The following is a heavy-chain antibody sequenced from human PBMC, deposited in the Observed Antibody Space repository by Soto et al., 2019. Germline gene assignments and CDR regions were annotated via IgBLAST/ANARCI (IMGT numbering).Heavy chain of an antibody. CDR2: IYYSGST. CDR3: ARQSCNTRRIYYMDV. D-gene: IGHD2-15*01. V-gene: IGHV4-59*08. Sequence: QVQLQESGPGLVKPSETLSLTCTVSGGSITSYYWSWIRQPPGKELEWIVYIYYSGSTNYNPSLKGRVTISVDTSKNRFSLKLSSVTVADTAVYYCARQSCNTRRIYYMDVWGKGTTVTVSS. J-gene: IGHJ6*03. CDR1: GGSITSYY.